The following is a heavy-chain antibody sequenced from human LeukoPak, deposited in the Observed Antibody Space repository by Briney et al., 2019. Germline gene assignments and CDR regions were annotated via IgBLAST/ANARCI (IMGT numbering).Heavy chain of an antibody. CDR1: GGTFSNFA. D-gene: IGHD5-18*01. Sequence: SVKVSCKASGGTFSNFAISWVRQAPGQGLEWMGGIIPIFGTANYAQNFQGRVTITADDSTNTAYMELSSLGSDDTAVYYCALVDTSMINLYYYYMDVWGKGTTVTISS. CDR2: IIPIFGTA. J-gene: IGHJ6*03. V-gene: IGHV1-69*13. CDR3: ALVDTSMINLYYYYMDV.